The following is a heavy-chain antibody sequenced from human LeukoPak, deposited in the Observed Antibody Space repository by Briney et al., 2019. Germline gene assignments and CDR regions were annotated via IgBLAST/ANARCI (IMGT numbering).Heavy chain of an antibody. CDR2: IIPLFGTA. J-gene: IGHJ4*02. V-gene: IGHV1-69*13. D-gene: IGHD4-11*01. Sequence: ASVKVSCKASGGTFSSYGLSWVRQAPGQGLEWMGGIIPLFGTANYAQKFQGRVTITADESTSTAYMDLSSLRSEDTAVYYCAKDDYNEGYFDYWGQGTLVTVSS. CDR1: GGTFSSYG. CDR3: AKDDYNEGYFDY.